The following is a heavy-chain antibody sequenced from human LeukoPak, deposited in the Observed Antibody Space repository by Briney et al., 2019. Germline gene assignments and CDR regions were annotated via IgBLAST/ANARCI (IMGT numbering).Heavy chain of an antibody. Sequence: HPGGSLRLSCAASGFSFRSYWMSWVRQAPGKGLEWVANIRQDGNEIYYADSVKGRFTISRDNAKNSLYLQMNILRAEDTSVYYCVRLNWDDGVVSGFDQWGQGILVTVSS. V-gene: IGHV3-7*01. CDR1: GFSFRSYW. J-gene: IGHJ5*02. D-gene: IGHD2-2*01. CDR2: IRQDGNEI. CDR3: VRLNWDDGVVSGFDQ.